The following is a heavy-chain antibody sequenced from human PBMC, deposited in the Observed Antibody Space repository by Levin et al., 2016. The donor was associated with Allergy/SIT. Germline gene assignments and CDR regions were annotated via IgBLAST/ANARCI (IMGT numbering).Heavy chain of an antibody. CDR3: ARVGHNYGYEY. CDR1: GFTFSSYW. CDR2: INSDDVNSDGSST. D-gene: IGHD5-18*01. J-gene: IGHJ4*02. V-gene: IGHV3-74*01. Sequence: GESLKISCAASGFTFSSYWMHWVRRAPGKGLVWVSRINSDDVNSDGSSTAYADSVKGRFTISRDNAQSTVYLQMNSLRAEDTAVYYCARVGHNYGYEYWGRGTLVTVSS.